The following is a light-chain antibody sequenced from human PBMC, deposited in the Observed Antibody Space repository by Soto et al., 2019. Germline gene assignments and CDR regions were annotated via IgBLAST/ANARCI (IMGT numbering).Light chain of an antibody. CDR3: AAWDDSLSGYV. V-gene: IGLV1-47*01. Sequence: QSVLTQPPSASGTPGQMVTISFSGSSSNIGSNYVYWYQQLPGTAPKLLIYRNNQRPSGVPDRFSGSKSGTSASLAISGLRSEDEADYYCAAWDDSLSGYVFGTGTKVTVL. J-gene: IGLJ1*01. CDR1: SSNIGSNY. CDR2: RNN.